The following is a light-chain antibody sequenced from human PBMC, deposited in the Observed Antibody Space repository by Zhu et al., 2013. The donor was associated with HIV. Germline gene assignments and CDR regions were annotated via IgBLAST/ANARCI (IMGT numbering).Light chain of an antibody. V-gene: IGKV3-11*01. CDR1: QSIGNS. CDR3: QHRSSGPFS. CDR2: GPS. Sequence: PGERATLSCRASQSIGNSLAWYQQIPGQAPRLLIYGPSNRATGLPDRFSGRGSGADFTLTINSVETDDLAVYYCQHRSSGPFSFGPGTKVDSK. J-gene: IGKJ3*01.